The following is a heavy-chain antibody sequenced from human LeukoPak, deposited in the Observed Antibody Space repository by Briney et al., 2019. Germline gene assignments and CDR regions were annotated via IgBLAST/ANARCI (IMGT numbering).Heavy chain of an antibody. CDR2: INSDGSSP. D-gene: IGHD6-13*01. CDR3: ARGAAAALNLYFDY. Sequence: PGGSLRLSCVASGFTFDNHWMHWVRQAPGKGLVWVSRINSDGSSPGYADSVKGRFTISRDNSKNTLYLQMNSLRVEDAAVYYCARGAAAALNLYFDYWGQGSLVTVSS. CDR1: GFTFDNHW. V-gene: IGHV3-74*01. J-gene: IGHJ4*02.